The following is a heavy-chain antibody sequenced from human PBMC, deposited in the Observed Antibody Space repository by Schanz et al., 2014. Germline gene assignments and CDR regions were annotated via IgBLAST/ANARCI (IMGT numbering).Heavy chain of an antibody. CDR1: GFMFSSYG. V-gene: IGHV3-74*02. D-gene: IGHD4-17*01. CDR3: ARKMKLGVYGGKGHDSLDI. J-gene: IGHJ3*02. Sequence: VQLVDSGGGLVKPGGSLRLSCTASGFMFSSYGMHWVRQDPGKGLVWVARINSVGSNTDYADSVTGRFTISRDNAKNTLYLQMNTLRAEDTAVYYCARKMKLGVYGGKGHDSLDIWGQGTMXTVSS. CDR2: INSVGSNT.